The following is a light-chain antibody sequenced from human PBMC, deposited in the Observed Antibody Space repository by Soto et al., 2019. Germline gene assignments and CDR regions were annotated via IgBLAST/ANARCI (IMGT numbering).Light chain of an antibody. CDR3: HQYGTSYT. Sequence: VLTQSPASLSLSPGERAALSXXXXQSVSSSHLVWYQQKPGQAPRLLIYGASTRATGIPDRFSGSGSGTDFTLTISRLEPEDFALYYCHQYGTSYTFGQGTKLEI. CDR1: QSVSSSH. CDR2: GAS. V-gene: IGKV3-20*01. J-gene: IGKJ2*01.